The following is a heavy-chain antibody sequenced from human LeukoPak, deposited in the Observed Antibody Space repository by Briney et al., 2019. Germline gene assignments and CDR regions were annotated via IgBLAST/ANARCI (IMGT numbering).Heavy chain of an antibody. J-gene: IGHJ4*02. V-gene: IGHV3-21*01. D-gene: IGHD5-18*01. CDR1: GFTFSSYS. Sequence: GGSLRLSCAASGFTFSSYSMNWVRQAPGKGLEWVSSISSSSSYIYYADSVKGRFTISRDNAKNSLYLQMNSLRAEYTAVYYCPRERVGYSYGATCFDYWGQGTLVTVSS. CDR2: ISSSSSYI. CDR3: PRERVGYSYGATCFDY.